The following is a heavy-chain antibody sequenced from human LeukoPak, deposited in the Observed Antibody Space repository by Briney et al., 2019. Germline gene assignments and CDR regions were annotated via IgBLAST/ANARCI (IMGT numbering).Heavy chain of an antibody. Sequence: SETLSLTCTVSGGSISSSSSYWGWIRQPPGKGLAWIGSINYSGSTYYNPSLKSRVTISVDTSKNQFSLKLSSVTAADTAVYYCARPLGSQASLNWFDPWGQGTLVTVSS. CDR2: INYSGST. CDR1: GGSISSSSSY. D-gene: IGHD6-13*01. CDR3: ARPLGSQASLNWFDP. V-gene: IGHV4-39*01. J-gene: IGHJ5*02.